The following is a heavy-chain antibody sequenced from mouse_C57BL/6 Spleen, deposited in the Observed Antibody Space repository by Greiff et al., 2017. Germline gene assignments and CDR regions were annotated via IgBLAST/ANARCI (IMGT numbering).Heavy chain of an antibody. CDR3: TRADYDNFDY. CDR2: IDPETGGT. D-gene: IGHD2-4*01. Sequence: VQLQQSGAELVRPGASVTLSCKASGYTFTDYEMHWVKQTPVHGLEWIGAIDPETGGTAYNQKFKGQAILTADKSSSTAYMELRSLTSEDSAVYYCTRADYDNFDYWGQGTTLTVSS. V-gene: IGHV1-15*01. J-gene: IGHJ2*01. CDR1: GYTFTDYE.